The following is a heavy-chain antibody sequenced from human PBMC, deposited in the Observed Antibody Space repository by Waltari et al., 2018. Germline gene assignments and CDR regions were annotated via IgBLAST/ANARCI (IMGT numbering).Heavy chain of an antibody. CDR1: GFRVDDSA. D-gene: IGHD3-10*01. Sequence: EVQLVTSGGGLVQPGRSLRLAGVGSGFRVDDSALSWVRQRPGKGLEWLSGIGWNSGAIGYADSVRGRFSTYRDNARKSLYLQMGRLRPEDTALYYCVKGGWGFGAFYEQHWGQGIQVTVSS. J-gene: IGHJ4*02. V-gene: IGHV3-9*01. CDR2: IGWNSGAI. CDR3: VKGGWGFGAFYEQH.